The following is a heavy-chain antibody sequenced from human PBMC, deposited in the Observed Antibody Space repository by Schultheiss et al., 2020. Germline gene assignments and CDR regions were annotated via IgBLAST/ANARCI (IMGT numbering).Heavy chain of an antibody. V-gene: IGHV3-21*01. CDR2: ISSSSSYI. Sequence: GGSLRLSCAASGFTFSSYSINWVRQAPGKGLEWVSSISSSSSYIDYADSVKGRFTISRDNAKNSLYLQMNSLRAEDTAVYYCARDASNWFDPWGQGTLVTVSS. CDR3: ARDASNWFDP. J-gene: IGHJ5*02. CDR1: GFTFSSYS.